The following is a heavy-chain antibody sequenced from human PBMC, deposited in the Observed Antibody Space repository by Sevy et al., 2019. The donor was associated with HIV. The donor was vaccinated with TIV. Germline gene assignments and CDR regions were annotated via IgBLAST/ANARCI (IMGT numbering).Heavy chain of an antibody. J-gene: IGHJ4*02. D-gene: IGHD2-21*01. CDR2: MWYDGNNK. CDR3: ARGPSLIVAGAAGYLDY. CDR1: EFTFSNFG. V-gene: IGHV3-33*01. Sequence: AGSLRLSCTASEFTFSNFGRHWVRQAPGKGLQWVALMWYDGNNKYYADSVKGRFTISRDSSKNTVYLQMNNLRAEDTAMYYCARGPSLIVAGAAGYLDYWGQGTLVTVSS.